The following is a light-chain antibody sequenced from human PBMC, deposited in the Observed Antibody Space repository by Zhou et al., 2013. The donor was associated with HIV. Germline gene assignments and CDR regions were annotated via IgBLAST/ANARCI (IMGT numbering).Light chain of an antibody. Sequence: EFVLTQSPDTLSVSPGNRVTLSCRASQSISSNLAWYQQKPGQAPRLLIFGASTRATGVPARFSGSGSGTRFTLTIGSMQSEDFAVYYCQQYNTWPYTFGQGTKLEIK. CDR2: GAS. J-gene: IGKJ2*01. CDR3: QQYNTWPYT. V-gene: IGKV3-15*01. CDR1: QSISSN.